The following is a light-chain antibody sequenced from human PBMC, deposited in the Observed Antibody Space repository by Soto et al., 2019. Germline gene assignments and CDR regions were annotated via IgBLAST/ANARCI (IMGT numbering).Light chain of an antibody. V-gene: IGKV3-20*01. Sequence: EIVLTQSPGTLSLSPGQRATLSCRANESISRDYLAWYQQRLGQAPRLLIYGASSGATGIPDRFSGSGSGTDFTLTISRLEPEDFAIYYCQQYGGVPYTFGQGTKVDIK. CDR1: ESISRDY. CDR3: QQYGGVPYT. CDR2: GAS. J-gene: IGKJ2*01.